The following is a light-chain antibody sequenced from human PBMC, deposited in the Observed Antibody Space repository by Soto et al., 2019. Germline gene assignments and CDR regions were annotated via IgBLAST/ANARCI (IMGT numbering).Light chain of an antibody. CDR3: SSYAGSNDLI. V-gene: IGLV2-8*01. Sequence: QSALTQPPSASGSPGQSVTISCTGTSSDVGGYNYVSWYQQHPGKAPKLMIYEVIKRPSGVPHRFSGSKSGNTASLTVSGLQAEDGADYYCSSYAGSNDLIFGGGTKLTVL. J-gene: IGLJ2*01. CDR1: SSDVGGYNY. CDR2: EVI.